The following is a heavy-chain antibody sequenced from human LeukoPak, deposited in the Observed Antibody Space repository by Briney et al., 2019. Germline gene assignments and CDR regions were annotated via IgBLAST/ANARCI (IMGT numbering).Heavy chain of an antibody. J-gene: IGHJ6*02. V-gene: IGHV3-74*03. CDR3: AKDFLSAWFGELPSVGMDV. CDR2: INSDGDII. CDR1: GFTFSNYW. D-gene: IGHD3-10*01. Sequence: GGSLRLSCAASGFTFSNYWMHWVRQAPGKGLVWVSRINSDGDIIMYADSVKGRFTISRDNAKKTLYLQMNSLRAEDTAVYYCAKDFLSAWFGELPSVGMDVWGQGTTVTVSS.